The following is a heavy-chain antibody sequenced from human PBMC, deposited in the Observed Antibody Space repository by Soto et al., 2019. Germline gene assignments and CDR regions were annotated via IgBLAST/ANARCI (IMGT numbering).Heavy chain of an antibody. CDR1: GYSFSDYF. CDR3: SSLKWGLNYYNGMDG. J-gene: IGHJ6*02. CDR2: INPKTAAT. Sequence: QVQLVQSGAEVKKSGASVKVSCKPSGYSFSDYFIQWVRQAPGQGLEWVAWINPKTAATNYAKKFQGRVYLTWDTSSTTSYMELTRLRLDDTSVYYCSSLKWGLNYYNGMDGWGQGTTVIVSS. V-gene: IGHV1-2*02. D-gene: IGHD3-10*01.